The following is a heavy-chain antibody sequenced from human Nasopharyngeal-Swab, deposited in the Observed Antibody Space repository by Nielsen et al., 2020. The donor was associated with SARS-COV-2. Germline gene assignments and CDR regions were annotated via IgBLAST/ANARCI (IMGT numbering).Heavy chain of an antibody. Sequence: GESLKISCAASGFTFSSYGMHWVRRAPGKGLEWVANIDKDGGEKYYVDSVKGRFTISRDNAKNSLYLQMNSLRAEDTAVYYCVRDLNYYDRPWGQGTLVTVSS. J-gene: IGHJ5*02. CDR1: GFTFSSYG. V-gene: IGHV3-7*03. D-gene: IGHD3-22*01. CDR3: VRDLNYYDRP. CDR2: IDKDGGEK.